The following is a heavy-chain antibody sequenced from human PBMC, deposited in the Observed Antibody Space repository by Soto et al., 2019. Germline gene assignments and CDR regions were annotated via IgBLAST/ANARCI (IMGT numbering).Heavy chain of an antibody. Sequence: RLSCVASGFAFSTQAMSWVRQAPGKGLEWVSTFSGSGGNIYYAESVKGRLTIYRDDSKNTLYLQMNSLRVEDTAVYYCAKDPPWTVGPLAMDVWGQGTTVTVSS. J-gene: IGHJ6*02. CDR2: FSGSGGNI. CDR1: GFAFSTQA. D-gene: IGHD1-26*01. CDR3: AKDPPWTVGPLAMDV. V-gene: IGHV3-23*01.